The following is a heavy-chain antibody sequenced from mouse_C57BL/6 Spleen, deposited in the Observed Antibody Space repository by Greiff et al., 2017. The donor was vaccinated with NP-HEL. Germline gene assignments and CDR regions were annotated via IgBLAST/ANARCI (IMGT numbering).Heavy chain of an antibody. CDR1: GFTFSSYA. Sequence: EVNLVESGGGLVKPGGSLKLSCAASGFTFSSYAMSWVRQTPEKRLEWVATISDGGSYTYYPDNVKGRFTISRDNAKNNLYLQMSHLKSEDTAMYYCARDEYYYGSSPFDYWGQGTTLTVSS. D-gene: IGHD1-1*01. CDR3: ARDEYYYGSSPFDY. V-gene: IGHV5-4*01. CDR2: ISDGGSYT. J-gene: IGHJ2*01.